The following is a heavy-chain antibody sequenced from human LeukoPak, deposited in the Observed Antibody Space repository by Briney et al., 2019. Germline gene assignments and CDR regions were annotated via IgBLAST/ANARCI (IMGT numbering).Heavy chain of an antibody. V-gene: IGHV3-23*01. CDR2: ISYSGEIT. CDR3: AKDSPTTGGGPQGYFDL. CDR1: GFTFSNYA. J-gene: IGHJ2*01. D-gene: IGHD4-17*01. Sequence: GGSLRLSCAASGFTFSNYAMTWVRQAPGKGLDWVAVISYSGEITYYADSVQGRFTISRDNSKNTLHLHMNSLRVDDAAIYYCAKDSPTTGGGPQGYFDLWGRGTLVTVSS.